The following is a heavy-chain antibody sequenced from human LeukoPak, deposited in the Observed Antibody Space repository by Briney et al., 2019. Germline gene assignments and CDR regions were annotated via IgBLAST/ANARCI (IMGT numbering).Heavy chain of an antibody. V-gene: IGHV4-59*01. Sequence: SETLSLTCTVSGGSISSYYWSWIRQPPGKGLEWIGYIYYSGSTNYNPSLKSRVTISVDTSKNQFSLKLSSVTAAGTAVYYCAREYYYDSSAFDIWGQGTMVTVSS. CDR2: IYYSGST. J-gene: IGHJ3*02. CDR3: AREYYYDSSAFDI. D-gene: IGHD3-22*01. CDR1: GGSISSYY.